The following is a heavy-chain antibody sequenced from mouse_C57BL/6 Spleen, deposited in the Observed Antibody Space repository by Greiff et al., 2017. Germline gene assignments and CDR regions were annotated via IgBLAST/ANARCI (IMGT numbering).Heavy chain of an antibody. V-gene: IGHV1-50*01. Sequence: QVQLKQPGAELVKPGASVKLSCKASGYTFTSYWMQWVKQRPGQGLEWIGEIDPSDSYTNYNQKFKGKATLTVDTSSSTAYMQLSSLTSEDSAVYYCARSPITTVVATDFDYWGQGTTLTVSS. J-gene: IGHJ2*01. D-gene: IGHD1-1*01. CDR1: GYTFTSYW. CDR3: ARSPITTVVATDFDY. CDR2: IDPSDSYT.